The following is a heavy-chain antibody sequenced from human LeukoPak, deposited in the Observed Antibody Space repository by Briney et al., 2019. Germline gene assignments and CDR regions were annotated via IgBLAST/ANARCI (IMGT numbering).Heavy chain of an antibody. CDR3: ASWEGGYDIVSDY. V-gene: IGHV3-21*01. CDR2: ISSSSSYI. J-gene: IGHJ4*02. D-gene: IGHD5-12*01. CDR1: GFTFSSYS. Sequence: GGSLRLSCAASGFTFSSYSMNWVRQAPGKGLEWVSSISSSSSYIYYADSVKGRFTISRDNAKNSLYLQMNSLRAEDTAVYYCASWEGGYDIVSDYWGQGTLVTVSS.